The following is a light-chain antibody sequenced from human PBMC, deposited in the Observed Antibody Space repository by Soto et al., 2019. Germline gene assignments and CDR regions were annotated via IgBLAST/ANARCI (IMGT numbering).Light chain of an antibody. CDR1: SSNIGAGYT. V-gene: IGLV1-40*01. J-gene: IGLJ3*02. CDR2: VNN. Sequence: QSVLTQPHSMSASPGQRVTISCSGGSSNIGAGYTVHWYQQHPEKAPKILISVNNDRSSGVPDRFSVSKSGSSASLAITGLQAEDEAYYYCQTYAISLNTWVFGGGTKLTVL. CDR3: QTYAISLNTWV.